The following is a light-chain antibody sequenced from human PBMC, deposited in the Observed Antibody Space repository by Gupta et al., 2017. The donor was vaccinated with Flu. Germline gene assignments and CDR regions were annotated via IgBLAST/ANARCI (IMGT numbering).Light chain of an antibody. Sequence: QSAPTQPRSVSGSPGQSVTISCTGSTNDVGGSNRVSWYQQRPGKAPKLILSDVTERPSGGPVRFSGSKSGNTASLTISGLQADDEADYYCSAHAGRVTWVFGTGTTVTVL. V-gene: IGLV2-11*01. CDR3: SAHAGRVTWV. J-gene: IGLJ1*01. CDR1: TNDVGGSNR. CDR2: DVT.